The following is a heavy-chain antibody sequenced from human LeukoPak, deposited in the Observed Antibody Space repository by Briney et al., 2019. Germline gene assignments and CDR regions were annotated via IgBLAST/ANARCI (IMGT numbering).Heavy chain of an antibody. D-gene: IGHD3-22*01. CDR2: ISGSGGST. J-gene: IGHJ4*02. V-gene: IGHV3-23*01. CDR1: GFTFSNYA. Sequence: GGSLRLSCAASGFTFSNYAMGWVRQAPGKGLEWVSAISGSGGSTYYADSVKGRFTISRDNSKNTLYLQMNSLRAEDTAVYYCAKDTYYYDSSGYGGAADPYFDYWGQGTLVTVSS. CDR3: AKDTYYYDSSGYGGAADPYFDY.